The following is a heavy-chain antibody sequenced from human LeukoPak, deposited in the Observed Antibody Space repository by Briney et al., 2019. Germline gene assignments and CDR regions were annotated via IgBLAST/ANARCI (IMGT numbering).Heavy chain of an antibody. J-gene: IGHJ4*02. CDR2: ISGSGGST. Sequence: TGGSLRPSCAASGFTFSSYAMSWVRQAPGKGLEWVSAISGSGGSTYYADSVKGRFTISRDNSKNTLYLQMNSLRAEDTAVYYCAKDERLSYPYYFDYWGQGTLVTVSS. CDR3: AKDERLSYPYYFDY. V-gene: IGHV3-23*01. CDR1: GFTFSSYA. D-gene: IGHD2-2*01.